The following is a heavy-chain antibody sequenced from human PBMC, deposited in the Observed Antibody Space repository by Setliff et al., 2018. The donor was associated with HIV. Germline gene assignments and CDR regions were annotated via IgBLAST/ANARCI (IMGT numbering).Heavy chain of an antibody. CDR3: AKDRRLPISLGLFDY. CDR1: GFTFSSYA. D-gene: IGHD5-18*01. V-gene: IGHV3-23*01. Sequence: GGSLRLSCAASGFTFSSYAMSWVRQAPGKGLEWVSTISTSGADTYDAHSMKGRFTSSRDNSKKTLYLQMNSLRAEDTAVYYCAKDRRLPISLGLFDYWGQGTRVTAS. J-gene: IGHJ4*02. CDR2: ISTSGADT.